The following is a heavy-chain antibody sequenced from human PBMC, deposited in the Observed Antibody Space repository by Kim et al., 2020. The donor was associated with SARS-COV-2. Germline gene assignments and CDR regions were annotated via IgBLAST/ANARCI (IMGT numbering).Heavy chain of an antibody. CDR2: IYNSGST. V-gene: IGHV4-59*01. Sequence: SETLSLTCIVSGGSISSYYWSWIRQPPGKGLEWIGYIYNSGSTNYNPSLKSRVTISVDTSKNEFSLKLSSVTAADTAVYYCARSYSSSWRDWFDPWGQGTLVTVSS. D-gene: IGHD6-6*01. CDR1: GGSISSYY. J-gene: IGHJ5*02. CDR3: ARSYSSSWRDWFDP.